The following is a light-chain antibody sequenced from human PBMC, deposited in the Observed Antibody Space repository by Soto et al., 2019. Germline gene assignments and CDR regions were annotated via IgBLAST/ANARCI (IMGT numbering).Light chain of an antibody. CDR1: SADVGAYDY. V-gene: IGLV2-11*01. CDR3: CSYAGGSIL. CDR2: DVT. J-gene: IGLJ2*01. Sequence: QSALTQPRSVSGSPGQSVTISCAGTSADVGAYDYVSWLRQPPGEAPKLMIYDVTKRPSGVPDRFSGSKSGNTASLTISGLQAEDEADYYCCSYAGGSILFGGGTQLTVL.